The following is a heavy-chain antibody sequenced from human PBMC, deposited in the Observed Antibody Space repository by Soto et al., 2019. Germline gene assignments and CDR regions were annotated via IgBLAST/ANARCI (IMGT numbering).Heavy chain of an antibody. J-gene: IGHJ4*02. D-gene: IGHD1-26*01. CDR2: ISYEEGNK. CDR1: GFPFNSYD. Sequence: QVQLVESGGDVVQPGRSLRLSCAASGFPFNSYDMHWVRQAPGKGLEWVAVISYEEGNKNYADSVKGRFTISRDNSQNTLYLQMSSLRAEDTAVYYCARSEGGSYPYFEYWGQGTLVTVSS. CDR3: ARSEGGSYPYFEY. V-gene: IGHV3-30*03.